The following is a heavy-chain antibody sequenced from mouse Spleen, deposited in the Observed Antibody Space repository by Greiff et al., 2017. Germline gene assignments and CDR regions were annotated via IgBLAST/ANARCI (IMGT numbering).Heavy chain of an antibody. V-gene: IGHV5-9-3*01. CDR2: ISSGGGNT. CDR3: ARRYPPYAMDY. D-gene: IGHD2-14*01. J-gene: IGHJ4*01. Sequence: EVQLQESGGGLVKLGGSLKLSCAASGFTFSSYAMSWVRQTPEKRLEWVATISSGGGNTYYPDSVKGRFTISRDNAKNTLYLQMSSLKSEDTAMYYCARRYPPYAMDYWGQGTSVTVSS. CDR1: GFTFSSYA.